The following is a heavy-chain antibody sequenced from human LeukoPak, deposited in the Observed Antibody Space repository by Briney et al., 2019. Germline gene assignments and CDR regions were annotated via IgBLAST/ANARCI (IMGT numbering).Heavy chain of an antibody. CDR3: ARGDSSGYYY. J-gene: IGHJ4*02. D-gene: IGHD3-22*01. CDR2: LKQDGSEQ. CDR1: GFTFSSYW. Sequence: GGSLRLSCAASGFTFSSYWMSWVRQAPGEGLEWVANLKQDGSEQYYVDSVKGRFTISRDNAKNSLYLQMNSLRAEDTAVYYCARGDSSGYYYWGQGTLVTVSS. V-gene: IGHV3-7*01.